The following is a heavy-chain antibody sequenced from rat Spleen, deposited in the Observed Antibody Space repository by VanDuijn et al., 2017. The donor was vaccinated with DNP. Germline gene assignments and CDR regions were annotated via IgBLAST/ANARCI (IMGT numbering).Heavy chain of an antibody. D-gene: IGHD1-6*01. CDR1: RFTFSDYN. CDR2: IFYDGART. Sequence: EVQLEESGGGLVQPGRSLTLSCAASRFTFSDYNMAWVRQAPKRGLEWVATIFYDGARTYYRDSVKGRFTVSRDNAKSTLYLQMDSLRSEDTATYYCATHQGVRIITPYNWFAYWGQGTLVTVSS. V-gene: IGHV5S10*01. J-gene: IGHJ3*01. CDR3: ATHQGVRIITPYNWFAY.